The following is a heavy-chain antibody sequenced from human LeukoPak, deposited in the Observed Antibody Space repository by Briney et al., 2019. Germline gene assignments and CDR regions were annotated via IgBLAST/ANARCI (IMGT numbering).Heavy chain of an antibody. CDR2: IKQDGSEK. D-gene: IGHD4-23*01. CDR3: ARGYGGTSDS. V-gene: IGHV3-7*04. J-gene: IGHJ4*02. Sequence: GSLRLSCAASEFPFSNSWMTWVRQAPGKGLEWVANIKQDGSEKYYVDSVKGRFTISRDNAKNSLYLQMNSLRAEDTAVYYCARGYGGTSDSWGQGTPVTVSS. CDR1: EFPFSNSW.